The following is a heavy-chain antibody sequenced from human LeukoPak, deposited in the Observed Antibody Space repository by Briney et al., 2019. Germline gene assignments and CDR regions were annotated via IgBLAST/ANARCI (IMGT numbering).Heavy chain of an antibody. D-gene: IGHD3-10*01. Sequence: GRSLRLSCAASGFTFSSYGMHWVRKAPGKGLEWVAVIPYDGSNKYYADSVKGRFTISRDNSKNTLYLQMNSLRAEDTAVYYCAKEGHYYGSGSYRGYYYGMDVWGKGTTVTVSS. V-gene: IGHV3-30*18. CDR1: GFTFSSYG. J-gene: IGHJ6*04. CDR3: AKEGHYYGSGSYRGYYYGMDV. CDR2: IPYDGSNK.